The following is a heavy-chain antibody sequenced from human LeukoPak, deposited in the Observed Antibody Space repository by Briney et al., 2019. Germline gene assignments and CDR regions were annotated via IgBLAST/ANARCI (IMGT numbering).Heavy chain of an antibody. D-gene: IGHD6-13*01. J-gene: IGHJ6*03. CDR1: GYTFTGYY. CDR2: INPYSGGT. Sequence: EASVTVSCKASGYTFTGYYMHWVRQAPGQGLEWMGWINPYSGGTNYAQNFQGRVTMTRDTSISTAYMELSRLRSDDTAVYYCARDGSSETDYYYYYYMDVWGKGTTVTVSS. V-gene: IGHV1-2*02. CDR3: ARDGSSETDYYYYYYMDV.